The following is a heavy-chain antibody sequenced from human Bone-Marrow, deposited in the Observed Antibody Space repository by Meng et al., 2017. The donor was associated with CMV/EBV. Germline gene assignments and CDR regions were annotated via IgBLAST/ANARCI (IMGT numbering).Heavy chain of an antibody. J-gene: IGHJ4*02. CDR1: GYTFTNNY. CDR2: VNPTGIRT. D-gene: IGHD5-18*01. CDR3: AREGRGHTYGFLLSYFDD. V-gene: IGHV1-46*01. Sequence: ASVKVSCKASGYTFTNNYVHWVRQAPGQGLEWMGIVNPTGIRTTYSQKFQGRVTMTSDTSTSTVYMELSSLRSDDTAVYYCAREGRGHTYGFLLSYFDDWGQGTLVTVSS.